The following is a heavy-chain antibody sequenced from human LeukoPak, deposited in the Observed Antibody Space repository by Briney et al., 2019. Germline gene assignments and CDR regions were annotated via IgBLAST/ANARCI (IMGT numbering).Heavy chain of an antibody. D-gene: IGHD3-3*01. J-gene: IGHJ4*02. CDR1: GYTFTDYH. CDR3: ARDIRPRVESFDY. CDR2: INPNSGGT. Sequence: ASVKVSCKASGYTFTDYHIHWVRQAPGQGLEWMGWINPNSGGTNYVQKLQGRVTMTRDTSISTAYMELSRLTSDDTVVYYCARDIRPRVESFDYWGQGTLVTVSS. V-gene: IGHV1-2*02.